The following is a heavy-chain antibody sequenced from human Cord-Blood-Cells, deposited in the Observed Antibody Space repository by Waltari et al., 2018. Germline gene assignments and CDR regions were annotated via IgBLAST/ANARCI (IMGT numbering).Heavy chain of an antibody. V-gene: IGHV3-23*01. CDR2: IRGMGSKT. Sequence: EVQLLESGGGLVQPGGSLRLSCAASGFTFSSYAMSLVREAPGKGLEWVLAIRGMGSKTYYADSVKGRFTISRDNSKNTLYLQMNSLRAEDTAVYYCAKGGRYSYGYNSYFDYWGQGTLVTVSS. CDR1: GFTFSSYA. J-gene: IGHJ4*02. D-gene: IGHD5-18*01. CDR3: AKGGRYSYGYNSYFDY.